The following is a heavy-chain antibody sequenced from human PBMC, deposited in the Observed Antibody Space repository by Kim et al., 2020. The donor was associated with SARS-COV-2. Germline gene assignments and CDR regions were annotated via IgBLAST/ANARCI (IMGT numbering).Heavy chain of an antibody. CDR1: GFTFSSYA. V-gene: IGHV3-30*04. Sequence: GGSLRLSCAASGFTFSSYAMHWVRQAPGKGLEWVAVISYDGSNKYYVDSVKGRFTISRDNSKNTLYLQMNSLRAEDTAVYYCARDKRDCSGGSCFNWFDPWGQGTLVTVSS. J-gene: IGHJ5*02. CDR3: ARDKRDCSGGSCFNWFDP. D-gene: IGHD2-15*01. CDR2: ISYDGSNK.